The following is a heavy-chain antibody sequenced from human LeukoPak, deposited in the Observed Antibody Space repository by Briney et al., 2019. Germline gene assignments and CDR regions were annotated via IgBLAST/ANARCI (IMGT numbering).Heavy chain of an antibody. Sequence: SGGSLRLSCAASGFTFSDYYVSWIRQAPGKGLEWVSYISSSGSTIHYADSVKDRLTISRDNAKNSLYLQMNSLRAEDTAVYYCARDQVAAAGHDYWGQGTLVTVSS. V-gene: IGHV3-11*04. D-gene: IGHD6-13*01. CDR2: ISSSGSTI. CDR3: ARDQVAAAGHDY. CDR1: GFTFSDYY. J-gene: IGHJ4*02.